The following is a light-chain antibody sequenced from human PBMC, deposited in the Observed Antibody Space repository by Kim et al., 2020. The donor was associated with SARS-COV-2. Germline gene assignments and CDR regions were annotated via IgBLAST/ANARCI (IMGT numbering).Light chain of an antibody. CDR1: QSVGNS. J-gene: IGKJ3*01. V-gene: IGKV3-11*01. Sequence: LSPGESATLSCRASQSVGNSLAWYQQKPGQTPRLLILDTSKRATGVPARFSGSGSGPDFTLTISSLEPEDFAVYYCQQRSDWPLTFGPGTKVDIK. CDR2: DTS. CDR3: QQRSDWPLT.